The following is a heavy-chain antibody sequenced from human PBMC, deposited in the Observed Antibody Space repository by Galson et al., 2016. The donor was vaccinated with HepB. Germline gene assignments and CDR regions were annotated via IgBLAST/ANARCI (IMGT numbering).Heavy chain of an antibody. CDR2: IKSRSDGGKS. V-gene: IGHV3-15*05. CDR3: TARMAARPLGN. CDR1: GFAFSNAY. J-gene: IGHJ4*02. D-gene: IGHD6-6*01. Sequence: SLRLSCAASGFAFSNAYMSWVRQAPGKGLEWIGHIKSRSDGGKSEYTAPVKGRFTILRDDSASTLYLQMVSLKTEDTGVYYCTARMAARPLGNWGQGTLVTVSS.